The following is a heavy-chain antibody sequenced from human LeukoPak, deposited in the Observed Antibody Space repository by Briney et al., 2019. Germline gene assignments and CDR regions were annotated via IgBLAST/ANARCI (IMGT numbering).Heavy chain of an antibody. CDR2: IRYDGSKK. CDR1: GFSFNNYG. V-gene: IGHV3-30*02. CDR3: AKDLCSSTSCYLDI. J-gene: IGHJ3*02. Sequence: PGGSLRLSXAASGFSFNNYGMHWVRQAPGRGLEWVAFIRYDGSKKYYVDSVKGRFTISGDNSKNTLCLQVNSLRVEDTDVYYCAKDLCSSTSCYLDIWGQGAMVTVSS. D-gene: IGHD2-2*01.